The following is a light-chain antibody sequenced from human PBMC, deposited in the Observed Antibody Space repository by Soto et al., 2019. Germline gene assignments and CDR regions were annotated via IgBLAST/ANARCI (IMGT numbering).Light chain of an antibody. CDR1: QSVRSSY. Sequence: EIVLTQSPGTLSLSPGERATLSCRASQSVRSSYLAWYQQKPGQAPRLLIYGASSRATGIPDRFSGSGSWTDLTLTITRLEPEDFAAYYGQQYGSSPYTFGQGTKLEIK. CDR3: QQYGSSPYT. CDR2: GAS. J-gene: IGKJ2*01. V-gene: IGKV3-20*01.